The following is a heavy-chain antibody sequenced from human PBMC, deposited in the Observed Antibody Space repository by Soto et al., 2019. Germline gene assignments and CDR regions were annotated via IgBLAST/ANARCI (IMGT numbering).Heavy chain of an antibody. CDR2: TYYRSKWYN. CDR3: AREYYGSGSYYNYYGMDV. CDR1: GDSVSSNSAA. D-gene: IGHD3-10*01. V-gene: IGHV6-1*01. Sequence: PSQTLSLTCAISGDSVSSNSAAWNWIRQSPSRGLEWLGRTYYRSKWYNEYAVSVKSQITINPDTSKNQFSLQLNSVTPEDTAVYYCAREYYGSGSYYNYYGMDVWGQGTTVTVSS. J-gene: IGHJ6*02.